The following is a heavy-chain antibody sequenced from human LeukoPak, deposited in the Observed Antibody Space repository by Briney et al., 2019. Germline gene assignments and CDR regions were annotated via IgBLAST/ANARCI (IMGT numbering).Heavy chain of an antibody. CDR1: GFTFVDYA. J-gene: IGHJ2*01. V-gene: IGHV3-43*02. D-gene: IGHD4-17*01. Sequence: GGSLRLSCAASGFTFVDYAMHCVRQAPGKGLEWVSLIRGDGGTIYYKDSMKGRFTNSRDNSKNYLYLQMNSMRTEDTAPYYCSKDGHYYGDDFDLWGRGTLVTVSS. CDR2: IRGDGGTI. CDR3: SKDGHYYGDDFDL.